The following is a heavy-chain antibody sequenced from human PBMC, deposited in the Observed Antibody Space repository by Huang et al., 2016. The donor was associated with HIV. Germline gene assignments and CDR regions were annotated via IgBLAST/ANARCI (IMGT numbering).Heavy chain of an antibody. J-gene: IGHJ3*02. Sequence: QVQLVQSGAEVKKPGASVKVSCKASGYTFTSYGISWVRQAPGQGLEWMGWISADNGNTNYAQKLQGRVTMTTDTSTSTAYMELRGLRSDDTAVYYGAILENYIVVVPAAGDAFDIWGQGTMVTVSS. D-gene: IGHD2-2*01. V-gene: IGHV1-18*01. CDR1: GYTFTSYG. CDR2: ISADNGNT. CDR3: AILENYIVVVPAAGDAFDI.